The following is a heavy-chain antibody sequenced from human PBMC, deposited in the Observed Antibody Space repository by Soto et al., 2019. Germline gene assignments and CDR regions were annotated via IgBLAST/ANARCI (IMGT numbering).Heavy chain of an antibody. Sequence: GASVKVSCKASGYTFTGYYMHWVRQAPGQGLEWMGWINPNSDGTNYPRKFQGRVTMTRDTSITTAYMELSSLTSDDTAVYYCARAADPLNTPERICSSTSCYNDYWGQGTLVTVSS. V-gene: IGHV1-2*02. CDR1: GYTFTGYY. CDR2: INPNSDGT. CDR3: ARAADPLNTPERICSSTSCYNDY. J-gene: IGHJ4*02. D-gene: IGHD2-2*02.